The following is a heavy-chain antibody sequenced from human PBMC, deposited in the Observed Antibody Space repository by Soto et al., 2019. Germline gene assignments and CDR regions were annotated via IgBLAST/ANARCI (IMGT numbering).Heavy chain of an antibody. V-gene: IGHV1-18*01. D-gene: IGHD1-1*01. CDR2: ISAHNGNT. CDR1: GYTFTSYG. CDR3: ARGRYGDY. J-gene: IGHJ4*02. Sequence: QVHLVQSGAEVKKPGASVKVSCKGSGYTFTSYGITWVRQSPGQGLEWMGWISAHNGNTDYAQRLQGRVTVTRDTSTSTAYMELRSLRSDDTAVYYCARGRYGDYWGQGALVTVSS.